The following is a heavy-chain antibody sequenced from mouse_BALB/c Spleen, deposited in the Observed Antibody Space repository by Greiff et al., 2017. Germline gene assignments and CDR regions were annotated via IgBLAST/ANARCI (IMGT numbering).Heavy chain of an antibody. D-gene: IGHD3-3*01. CDR1: GYNFTSYW. CDR2: IYPGSGST. J-gene: IGHJ4*01. V-gene: IGHV1-55*01. CDR3: ASEGDGTHYYAMDY. Sequence: QVHVKQPGAELVKPGTSVKLSCKASGYNFTSYWINWVKLRPGQGLEWIGDIYPGSGSTNYNEKFKSKATLTVDTSSSTAYMQLSSLASEDSALYYCASEGDGTHYYAMDYWGQGTSVTVSS.